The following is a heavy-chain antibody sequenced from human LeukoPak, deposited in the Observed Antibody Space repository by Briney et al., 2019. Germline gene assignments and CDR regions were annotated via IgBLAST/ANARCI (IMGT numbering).Heavy chain of an antibody. D-gene: IGHD6-19*01. J-gene: IGHJ5*02. V-gene: IGHV1-18*01. CDR3: ARNSDSSGWYRRWFDP. Sequence: ASVKVSCKASGYTFTSYGISWVRQAPGQGLEWMGWISAYNGNTNYAQKLQGRVTMTTDTSTSTAYMELRSLRSDDTAVYYCARNSDSSGWYRRWFDPWGQGTLVTVSS. CDR2: ISAYNGNT. CDR1: GYTFTSYG.